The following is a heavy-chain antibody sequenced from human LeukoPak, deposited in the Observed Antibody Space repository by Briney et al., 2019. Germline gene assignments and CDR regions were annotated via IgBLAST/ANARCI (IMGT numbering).Heavy chain of an antibody. CDR1: GFTFSSYE. V-gene: IGHV3-48*03. Sequence: GRSLRLSCAASGFTFSSYEMTWVRQAPGKGLEWVSYISSSGSTIYYADSVKGRFTISRDNAKNSLYLQMNSLRVEDTAVYYCAREGRDRRWELIDYWGQGTLVTVSS. CDR3: AREGRDRRWELIDY. CDR2: ISSSGSTI. D-gene: IGHD1-26*01. J-gene: IGHJ4*02.